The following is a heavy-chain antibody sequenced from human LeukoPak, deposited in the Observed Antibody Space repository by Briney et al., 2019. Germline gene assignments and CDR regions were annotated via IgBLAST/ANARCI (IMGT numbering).Heavy chain of an antibody. CDR2: IIPIFGTA. V-gene: IGHV1-69*13. Sequence: GAAVQVSCQASGGTFSIYAISWVRQAPGQGLEWMGGIIPIFGTANYAQKFQGRVTITADESTSTAYMELSSLRSEDTAVYYCASHLAVAGTLEDYWGQGTLVTVSS. J-gene: IGHJ4*02. D-gene: IGHD6-19*01. CDR3: ASHLAVAGTLEDY. CDR1: GGTFSIYA.